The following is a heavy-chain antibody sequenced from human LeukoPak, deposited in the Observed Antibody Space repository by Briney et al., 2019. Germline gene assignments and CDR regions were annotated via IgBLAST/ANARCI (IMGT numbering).Heavy chain of an antibody. CDR3: AKRGPSDYFYGMDV. J-gene: IGHJ6*02. Sequence: HPGGSLRLSCAASGFTFSSYAMSWVRQAPGKGLEWVSAISGSDGSTYYADSVKGRFTISRDNSKKMLYLQMNSLRAEDTAVYYCAKRGPSDYFYGMDVWGQGTTVTVSS. CDR1: GFTFSSYA. CDR2: ISGSDGST. D-gene: IGHD2-2*01. V-gene: IGHV3-23*01.